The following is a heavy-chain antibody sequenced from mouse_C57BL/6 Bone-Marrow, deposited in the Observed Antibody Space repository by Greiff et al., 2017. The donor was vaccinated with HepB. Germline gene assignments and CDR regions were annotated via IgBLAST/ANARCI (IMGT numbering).Heavy chain of an antibody. D-gene: IGHD1-1*01. Sequence: QVQLQQSGAELVKPGASVKMSCKASGYTFTSYWITWVKQRPGQGLEWIGDIYPGSGSTNYNEKFKSKATLTVDTSSSTAYMQLSSLTSEDSAVYYCARPLYGSSWYFDVWGTGTTVTVSS. J-gene: IGHJ1*03. V-gene: IGHV1-55*01. CDR3: ARPLYGSSWYFDV. CDR2: IYPGSGST. CDR1: GYTFTSYW.